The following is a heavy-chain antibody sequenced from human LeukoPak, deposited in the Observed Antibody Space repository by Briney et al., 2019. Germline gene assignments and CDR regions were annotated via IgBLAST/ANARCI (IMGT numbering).Heavy chain of an antibody. J-gene: IGHJ4*02. CDR1: GFTFSDYY. V-gene: IGHV3-11*06. CDR3: APGTYSYGYLFEY. D-gene: IGHD5-18*01. Sequence: GGSLRLSCAASGFTFSDYYMSWIRQAPGKGLEWVSYISSSSSYTNYADSVKGRFTISRDNAKNSLYLQMNSLRAEDTAVYYCAPGTYSYGYLFEYWGQGTLVTVSS. CDR2: ISSSSSYT.